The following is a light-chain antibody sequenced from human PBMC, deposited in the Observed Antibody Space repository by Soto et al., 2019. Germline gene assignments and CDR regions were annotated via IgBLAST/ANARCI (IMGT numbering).Light chain of an antibody. CDR1: QRISRW. J-gene: IGKJ2*01. CDR3: QQYSGHYT. Sequence: DIQMTQSPSALSASVGDRVTITCRASQRISRWLAWYQQKPGKAPKVLIYKASTLAGGVTSRFSGSGSGTEFTLTISSLQADDVATYYGQQYSGHYTFGQGTKLEI. V-gene: IGKV1-5*03. CDR2: KAS.